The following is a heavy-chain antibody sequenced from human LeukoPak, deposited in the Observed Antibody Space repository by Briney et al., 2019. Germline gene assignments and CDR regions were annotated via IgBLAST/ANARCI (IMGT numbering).Heavy chain of an antibody. J-gene: IGHJ6*03. Sequence: SETLSLTCAVYGGSFSGYYWSWIRQPPGKGLEWIGEINHSGSTNYNPSLKSRVTISVDTSKNQFSLKLSSVTAADTAVYYCARGPQWLVYYYYNYMDVWGKRTTVTVSS. CDR1: GGSFSGYY. CDR3: ARGPQWLVYYYYNYMDV. V-gene: IGHV4-34*01. CDR2: INHSGST. D-gene: IGHD6-19*01.